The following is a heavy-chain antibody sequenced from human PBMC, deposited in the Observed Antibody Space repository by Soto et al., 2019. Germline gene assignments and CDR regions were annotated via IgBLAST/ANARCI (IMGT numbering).Heavy chain of an antibody. CDR2: ISANNGNT. CDR3: ARDADIVVVPAARPNWFDP. D-gene: IGHD2-2*01. CDR1: GYTFTSYG. Sequence: QFQLVQSGAEVKKPGASVKVSCKASGYTFTSYGISWVRQAPGQGLEWMGWISANNGNTNYAQKVQGRVTMTTDTSTSTAYMELRSLRSDDTAVYYCARDADIVVVPAARPNWFDPLGQGTLVTVSS. J-gene: IGHJ5*02. V-gene: IGHV1-18*04.